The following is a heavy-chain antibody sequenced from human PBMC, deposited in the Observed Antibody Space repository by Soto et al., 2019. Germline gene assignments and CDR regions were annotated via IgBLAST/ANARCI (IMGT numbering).Heavy chain of an antibody. J-gene: IGHJ4*02. Sequence: GESLKISCKGSGYSFTSYWIGWVRQMPGKGLEWMGIIYPGDSDTRYSPSFQGQVTISADKSISTAYLQWSSLKASDTAMYYCARAFYDILPGYYTSFDYCGKGTLVTVSS. D-gene: IGHD3-9*01. CDR2: IYPGDSDT. CDR1: GYSFTSYW. CDR3: ARAFYDILPGYYTSFDY. V-gene: IGHV5-51*01.